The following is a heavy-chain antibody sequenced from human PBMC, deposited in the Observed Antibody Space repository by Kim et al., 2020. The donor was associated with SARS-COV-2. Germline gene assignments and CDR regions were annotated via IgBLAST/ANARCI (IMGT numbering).Heavy chain of an antibody. J-gene: IGHJ6*02. CDR3: ASIAAPYYYYGMDV. V-gene: IGHV1-69*01. D-gene: IGHD6-6*01. Sequence: AQKFQGRVTITADESTSTAYMALSSLRSEDTAVYYCASIAAPYYYYGMDVWGQGTTVTVSS.